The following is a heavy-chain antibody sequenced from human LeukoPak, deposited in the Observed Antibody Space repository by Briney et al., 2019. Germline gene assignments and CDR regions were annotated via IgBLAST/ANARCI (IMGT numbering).Heavy chain of an antibody. Sequence: SETLSLTCTVSGGSISSYYWRWIRQPAGKGLEWIGRIYTSGSTNYNPSLKSRVTMSVDTSKNQFSLKLSSVTAADTAVYYCARDRCYYDSSEKLYFDYWGQGTLVTVSS. CDR1: GGSISSYY. V-gene: IGHV4-4*07. D-gene: IGHD3-22*01. CDR3: ARDRCYYDSSEKLYFDY. CDR2: IYTSGST. J-gene: IGHJ4*02.